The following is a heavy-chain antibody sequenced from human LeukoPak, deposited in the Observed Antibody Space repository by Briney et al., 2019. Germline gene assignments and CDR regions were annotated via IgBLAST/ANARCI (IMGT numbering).Heavy chain of an antibody. V-gene: IGHV3-23*01. J-gene: IGHJ4*02. CDR1: GFTFSNYA. D-gene: IGHD3-10*01. CDR2: ISGSGDST. CDR3: AKDRVWFGEFYFDY. Sequence: GGSLRLSCAASGFTFSNYAMRWVRQAPGKGLEWVSGISGSGDSTYYADSVKGRFTISRDNSKNTLYLQMNSLRAEDTAVYYCAKDRVWFGEFYFDYWGQGTLVTVSS.